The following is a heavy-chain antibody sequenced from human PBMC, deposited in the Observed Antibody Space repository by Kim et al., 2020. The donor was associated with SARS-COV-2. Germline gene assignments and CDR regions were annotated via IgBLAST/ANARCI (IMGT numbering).Heavy chain of an antibody. CDR3: ARDTEYSSSWRMDV. J-gene: IGHJ6*02. Sequence: SETLSLTCTVSGGSISSGGYYWSWIRQHPGKGLEWIGYIYYSGSTYYNPSLKSRVTISVDTSKNQFSLKLSSVTAADTAVYYCARDTEYSSSWRMDVWGQGTTVTVSS. CDR1: GGSISSGGYY. CDR2: IYYSGST. V-gene: IGHV4-31*03. D-gene: IGHD6-6*01.